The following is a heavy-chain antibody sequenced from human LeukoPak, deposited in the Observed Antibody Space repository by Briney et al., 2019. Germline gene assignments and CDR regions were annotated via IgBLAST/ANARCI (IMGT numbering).Heavy chain of an antibody. V-gene: IGHV5-51*01. J-gene: IGHJ4*02. CDR1: GYSFASDW. CDR2: IYPGDSET. Sequence: GESLKISCKGSGYSFASDWIAWVRQMPGKGLERMGIIYPGDSETRYSPSFQGQVTISADKSITTAYLQWSSLKASDTAMYYCARREYGDYWGQGTLVTVSS. CDR3: ARREYGDY. D-gene: IGHD2/OR15-2a*01.